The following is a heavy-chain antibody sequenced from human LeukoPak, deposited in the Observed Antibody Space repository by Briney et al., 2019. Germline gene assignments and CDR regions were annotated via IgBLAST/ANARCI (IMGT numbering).Heavy chain of an antibody. D-gene: IGHD3-10*01. CDR1: XGSXSSSNW. CDR3: AXIPLVWSSPKGAFDI. J-gene: IGHJ3*02. V-gene: IGHV4-4*02. CDR2: IYHSGST. Sequence: PSETLSLTCAVXXGSXSSSNWWSXXRXPXXXXXXXIGEIYHSGSTNYNPSLKSRVTISVDKSKNQFSLKVSSVTAADTAVYYCAXIPLVWSSPKGAFDIWGQGTMVTVSS.